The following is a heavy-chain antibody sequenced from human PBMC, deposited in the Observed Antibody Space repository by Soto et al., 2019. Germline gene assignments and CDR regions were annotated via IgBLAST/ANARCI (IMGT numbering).Heavy chain of an antibody. Sequence: SETLSLTCTVSGGSISSGGYYWSWIRQHPGKGLEWIGYIYYSGSTYYNPSLKSRVTISIDTSKNQFSLKLSSVTAADTAVYYCARHGDNWNDVVDYWGQGTLVTVSS. CDR2: IYYSGST. CDR3: ARHGDNWNDVVDY. CDR1: GGSISSGGYY. V-gene: IGHV4-39*01. J-gene: IGHJ4*02. D-gene: IGHD1-1*01.